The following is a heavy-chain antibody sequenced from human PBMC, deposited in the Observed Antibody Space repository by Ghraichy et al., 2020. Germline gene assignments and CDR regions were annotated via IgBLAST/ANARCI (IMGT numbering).Heavy chain of an antibody. CDR3: ARASVVTARPYYYGMDV. CDR1: GFTFSSYS. V-gene: IGHV3-48*01. J-gene: IGHJ6*02. Sequence: GSLRLSCAASGFTFSSYSMNWVRQAPGKGLEWVSYISSSSSTIYYADSVKGRFTISRDNAKNSLYLQMNSLRAEDTAVYYCARASVVTARPYYYGMDVWGQGTTVTVSS. D-gene: IGHD2-21*02. CDR2: ISSSSSTI.